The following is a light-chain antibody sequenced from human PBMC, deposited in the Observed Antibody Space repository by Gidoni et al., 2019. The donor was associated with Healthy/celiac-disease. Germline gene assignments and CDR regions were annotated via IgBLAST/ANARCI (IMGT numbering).Light chain of an antibody. V-gene: IGKV1-39*01. CDR3: QQSYSTRQT. Sequence: LQMTQSPSSLSSSVGDRVTITCRASQSISSYLNWYQQKPGKAPKILIYAASSLQSGVPSRFSGSGSGTDFTLTISSLQPEDFATYYCQQSYSTRQTFGQGTKVEIK. CDR2: AAS. CDR1: QSISSY. J-gene: IGKJ1*01.